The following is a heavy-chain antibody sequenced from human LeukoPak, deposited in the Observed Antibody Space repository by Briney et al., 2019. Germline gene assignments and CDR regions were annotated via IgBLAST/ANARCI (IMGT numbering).Heavy chain of an antibody. CDR3: ARDLVTVTKGFDI. Sequence: SETLSLTCSVSADSFSSHYWTWIRPAPGKRLEWIGYISYIGSTNYNPSLKSRVTISIDTSKNQFSLKLSSVTAADTAVYYCARDLVTVTKGFDIWGQGTMVSVSS. J-gene: IGHJ3*02. V-gene: IGHV4-59*11. D-gene: IGHD4-17*01. CDR2: ISYIGST. CDR1: ADSFSSHY.